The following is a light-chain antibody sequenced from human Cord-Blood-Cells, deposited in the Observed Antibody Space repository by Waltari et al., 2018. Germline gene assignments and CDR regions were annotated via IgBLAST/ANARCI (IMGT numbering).Light chain of an antibody. Sequence: DIQMTQSPSSLSAYVGDRVTITFRASQSISSYLNWYQQKPGKAPKLLIYSASSLQSGVPSRFSGSGSGTDFTLTISSLQPEDFATFYFQQSYSTPYSFGQGTKLEIK. CDR2: SAS. V-gene: IGKV1-39*01. CDR1: QSISSY. CDR3: QQSYSTPYS. J-gene: IGKJ2*03.